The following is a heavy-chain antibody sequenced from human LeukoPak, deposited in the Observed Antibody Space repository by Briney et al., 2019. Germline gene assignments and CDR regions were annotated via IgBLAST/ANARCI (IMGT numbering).Heavy chain of an antibody. CDR3: ARDPPRDFWSGYRDY. Sequence: GGSLRPSCAASGFTFSSYWMSWVRQAPGKGLEWVANIKQDGSEKYYVDSVKGRFTISRDNAKNSLYLQMNSLRAEDTAVYYCARDPPRDFWSGYRDYWGQGTLVTVSS. V-gene: IGHV3-7*03. J-gene: IGHJ4*02. CDR1: GFTFSSYW. D-gene: IGHD3-3*01. CDR2: IKQDGSEK.